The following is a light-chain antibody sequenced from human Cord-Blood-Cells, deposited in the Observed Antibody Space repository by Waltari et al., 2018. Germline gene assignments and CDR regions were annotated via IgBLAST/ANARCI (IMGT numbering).Light chain of an antibody. Sequence: QSALTQPASVSGSPGQSITISCTETSSDVGSYNLVSWYQQHPGKAPKLMIYEGSKRPSGVSNRFSGSKSGNTASLTISGLQAEDEADYYCCSYAGSSTLWVFGGGTKLTVL. CDR2: EGS. J-gene: IGLJ3*02. CDR3: CSYAGSSTLWV. CDR1: SSDVGSYNL. V-gene: IGLV2-23*01.